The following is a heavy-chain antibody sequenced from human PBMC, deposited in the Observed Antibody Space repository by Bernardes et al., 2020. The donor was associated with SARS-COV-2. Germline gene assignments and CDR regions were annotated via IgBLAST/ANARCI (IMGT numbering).Heavy chain of an antibody. D-gene: IGHD3-22*01. Sequence: GWSLRLSCAVYGFTFSSYGMHWVRQAPGRGLEWVAVIWYDGSKTYYADSVKGRFTISRDNSKNTVYLHISSLRAEDTAVYYCAREGKWLQSWFDPWGQRTLVTVSS. V-gene: IGHV3-33*01. CDR3: AREGKWLQSWFDP. CDR1: GFTFSSYG. CDR2: IWYDGSKT. J-gene: IGHJ5*02.